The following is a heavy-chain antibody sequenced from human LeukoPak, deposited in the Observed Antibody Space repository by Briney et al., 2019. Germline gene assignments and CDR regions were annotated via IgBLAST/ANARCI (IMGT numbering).Heavy chain of an antibody. CDR1: GYTFTSYD. Sequence: ASVKVSCKASGYTFTSYDINWVRQAPGQGLEWMGWMNPNSGNTGYAQRFQGRVTMTRNTSISTAYMELSSLRSEDTAVYYCASYEYSSSSSWYGMDVWGQGTTVTVSS. V-gene: IGHV1-8*01. CDR3: ASYEYSSSSSWYGMDV. CDR2: MNPNSGNT. D-gene: IGHD6-6*01. J-gene: IGHJ6*02.